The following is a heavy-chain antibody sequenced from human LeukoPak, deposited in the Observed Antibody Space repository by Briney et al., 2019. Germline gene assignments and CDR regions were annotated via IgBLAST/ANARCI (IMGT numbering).Heavy chain of an antibody. CDR3: ARDEGTSSNP. CDR2: IYSSVST. D-gene: IGHD2-2*01. V-gene: IGHV4-4*07. CDR1: GGSISGYY. Sequence: SETLSLTCTVSGGSISGYYWNWIRQPAGKGLEWIGRIYSSVSTNYNPSLKSRVTLSVDTSKNQFSLKLSSVTAADTAVYYCARDEGTSSNPWSPGTLVTVSS. J-gene: IGHJ5*02.